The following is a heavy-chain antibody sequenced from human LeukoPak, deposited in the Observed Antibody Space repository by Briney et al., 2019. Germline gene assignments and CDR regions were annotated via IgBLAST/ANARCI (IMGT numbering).Heavy chain of an antibody. V-gene: IGHV3-23*01. CDR2: ISGSGGST. CDR3: ARGFEQQLCDS. J-gene: IGHJ4*02. Sequence: GGSLRLSCAASGFTFSSYAMSWVRQAPGKGLEWVSAISGSGGSTYYADSLKGRFTISRDNARSSLYLQMNSLRAEDTAVYYCARGFEQQLCDSWGQGTLVTVSS. D-gene: IGHD6-13*01. CDR1: GFTFSSYA.